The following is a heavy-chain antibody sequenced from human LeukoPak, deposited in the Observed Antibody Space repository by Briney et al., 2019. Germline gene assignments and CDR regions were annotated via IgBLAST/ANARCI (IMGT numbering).Heavy chain of an antibody. Sequence: GGSLRLSCAASGFTFSSYAMSWVRQAPGKGLEWVSSICGSGGSTYYAAPVKRRITISRDNSKNTLYLQINSLRADDTAVYYWAKDRGGEQWLVRVPFDEWGQGRLVTVSS. J-gene: IGHJ4*02. CDR2: ICGSGGST. CDR1: GFTFSSYA. D-gene: IGHD6-19*01. V-gene: IGHV3-23*01. CDR3: AKDRGGEQWLVRVPFDE.